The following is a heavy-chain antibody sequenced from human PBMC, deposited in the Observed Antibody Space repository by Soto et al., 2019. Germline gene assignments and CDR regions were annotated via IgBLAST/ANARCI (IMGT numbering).Heavy chain of an antibody. CDR1: GYSFTNYG. J-gene: IGHJ6*03. V-gene: IGHV1-18*01. D-gene: IGHD6-19*01. CDR3: ARDRGVAPPVAGNTHYYYYMDV. Sequence: QDQLVQSGGEVKKPGASVKVSCKASGYSFTNYGITWVRQAPGQGFEWMGWISAYNGDTNYAQKPQGRVTMTTDASTSTAYLELRGLRSDDTAVYYCARDRGVAPPVAGNTHYYYYMDVWGKGTTVTVSS. CDR2: ISAYNGDT.